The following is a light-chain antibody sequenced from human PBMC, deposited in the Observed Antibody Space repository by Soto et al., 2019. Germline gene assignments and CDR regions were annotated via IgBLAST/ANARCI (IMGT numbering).Light chain of an antibody. V-gene: IGKV3-20*01. CDR1: QSVGGSS. CDR3: QQYQNSPRT. CDR2: DTA. Sequence: EIVLTQSPGTLSLSPGERATVSCRASQSVGGSSLAWYQQRPGQAPRLLIYDTAKRATGIPDRFSGSGSGTDFTLTISSLEPEDFAFYYCQQYQNSPRTFGQGTKVDIK. J-gene: IGKJ1*01.